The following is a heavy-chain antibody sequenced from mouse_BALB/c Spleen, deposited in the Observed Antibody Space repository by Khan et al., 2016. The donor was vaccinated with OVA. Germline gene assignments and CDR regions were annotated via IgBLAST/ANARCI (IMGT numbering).Heavy chain of an antibody. CDR1: GYTFTNYG. CDR3: ARSNAYWYCDD. V-gene: IGHV9-3-1*01. Sequence: QIQLVQSGPELKKPGETVKISCKASGYTFTNYGMNWVKQAPGKGLKWMGWINTYSGEPTYADDFKGRSAFSLETSASTAYLQLKNLKTEDTATDFSARSNAYWYCDDWGAGTTVTVAS. J-gene: IGHJ1*01. CDR2: INTYSGEP.